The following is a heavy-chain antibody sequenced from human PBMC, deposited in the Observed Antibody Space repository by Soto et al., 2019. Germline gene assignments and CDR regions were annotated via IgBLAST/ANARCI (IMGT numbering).Heavy chain of an antibody. CDR2: IVVGSGNT. Sequence: SVKVSCKASGFTFTSSAVQWVRQARGQRLEWIGWIVVGSGNTNYAQKFQERVTITRDMSTSTAYMELSSLRSEDTAVYYCAAASVDLGSSSEYYYYYGMDVWGQGTTVTVSS. V-gene: IGHV1-58*01. D-gene: IGHD6-6*01. CDR1: GFTFTSSA. CDR3: AAASVDLGSSSEYYYYYGMDV. J-gene: IGHJ6*02.